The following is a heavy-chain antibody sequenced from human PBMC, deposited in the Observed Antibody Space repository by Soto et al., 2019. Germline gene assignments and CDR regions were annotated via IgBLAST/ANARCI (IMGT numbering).Heavy chain of an antibody. CDR1: GFTFSSYW. Sequence: EVQLVESGGGLVQPGGSLRLSCAASGFTFSSYWMHWVRQAPGKGLVWVSRINRDGSNTNYADSVKGRFTISRDNAKNTLYLQMNSLRVEDTAVYYCAREPATRPDWDYWGQGTLVTVSS. V-gene: IGHV3-74*01. CDR3: AREPATRPDWDY. CDR2: INRDGSNT. D-gene: IGHD4-17*01. J-gene: IGHJ4*02.